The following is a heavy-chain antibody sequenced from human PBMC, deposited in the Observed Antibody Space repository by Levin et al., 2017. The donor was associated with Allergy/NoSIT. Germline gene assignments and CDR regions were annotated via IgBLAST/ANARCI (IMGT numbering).Heavy chain of an antibody. J-gene: IGHJ4*02. Sequence: AGESLKISCAASGFTFSNYGMHWVRQAPGKGLEWVAVISYDGGDKKYADSVKGRFTISRDNSKNTLYLQMNSLRAEDTAVYYCAKDSSGWSADYYFDRWGQGTLVTVSS. V-gene: IGHV3-30*18. CDR3: AKDSSGWSADYYFDR. D-gene: IGHD6-19*01. CDR2: ISYDGGDK. CDR1: GFTFSNYG.